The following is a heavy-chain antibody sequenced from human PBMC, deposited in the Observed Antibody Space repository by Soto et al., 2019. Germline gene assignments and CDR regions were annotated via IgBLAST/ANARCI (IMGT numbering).Heavy chain of an antibody. Sequence: GGSLRLSCAASGFTFGNFVMRWVRQTPGKGLEWVSTITESGGDTYYTDSVKGRFTISRDNSKNTLNLQMNSLRAEDTAVYYCAKDRGGWYYYGMDVWGQGTTVTVSS. V-gene: IGHV3-23*01. CDR1: GFTFGNFV. CDR2: ITESGGDT. D-gene: IGHD3-10*01. J-gene: IGHJ6*02. CDR3: AKDRGGWYYYGMDV.